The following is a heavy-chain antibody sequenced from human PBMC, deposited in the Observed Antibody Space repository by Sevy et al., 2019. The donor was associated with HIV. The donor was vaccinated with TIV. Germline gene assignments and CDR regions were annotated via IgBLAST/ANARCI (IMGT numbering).Heavy chain of an antibody. D-gene: IGHD6-19*01. Sequence: GGSLRLSCAASGFTFSSYAMSWVRQAPGKGLEWVSAISGSGGSTYYADSVKGRFTISRDNSKNTLYLQMNSLRAEDTAVYYCAKDQEWVAEAGKEGGDAFDIWGQGTMVTVSS. CDR2: ISGSGGST. CDR3: AKDQEWVAEAGKEGGDAFDI. CDR1: GFTFSSYA. V-gene: IGHV3-23*01. J-gene: IGHJ3*02.